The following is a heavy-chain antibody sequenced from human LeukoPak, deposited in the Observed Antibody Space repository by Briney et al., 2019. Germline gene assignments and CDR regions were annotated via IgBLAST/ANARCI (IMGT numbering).Heavy chain of an antibody. CDR2: ISWNSGSI. J-gene: IGHJ3*02. D-gene: IGHD2-21*01. CDR1: GFTFDDYA. Sequence: PGGSLRLSCAASGFTFDDYAMHWVRQAPGKGLEWVSGISWNSGSIGYADSVKGRFTISRDNAKNSLYLQMNSLRAEDMALYYCAKLASSRVIDAFDIWGQGTMVTVSS. V-gene: IGHV3-9*03. CDR3: AKLASSRVIDAFDI.